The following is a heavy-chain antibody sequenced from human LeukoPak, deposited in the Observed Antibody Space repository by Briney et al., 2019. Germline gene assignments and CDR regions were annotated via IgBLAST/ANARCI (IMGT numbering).Heavy chain of an antibody. V-gene: IGHV3-53*01. Sequence: GGSLRLSCAASGFTVSSNYMSWDRQAPEKGLEWVSVIYDGGSRYYADSVKGRFTISRDDSKNTVYLQMNSLRDEDTAVYYCARRLGYCGSTGCFANAMDIWGKGTTVTVSS. CDR3: ARRLGYCGSTGCFANAMDI. J-gene: IGHJ6*04. CDR2: IYDGGSR. CDR1: GFTVSSNY. D-gene: IGHD2-2*01.